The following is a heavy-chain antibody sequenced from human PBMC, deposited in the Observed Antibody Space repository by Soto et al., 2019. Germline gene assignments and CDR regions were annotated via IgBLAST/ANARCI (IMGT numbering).Heavy chain of an antibody. CDR2: IYWDDDK. D-gene: IGHD2-21*01. CDR3: AHSPFFGDKLDY. CDR1: GFSFSTGGVG. Sequence: QITLKESGPTLVKPTQTLTLTCTFSGFSFSTGGVGVGWIRQPPGKALEWLAVIYWDDDKRYNPSLKTRLTIXKXXSKNHVVLTMTNMDPVDTATYFCAHSPFFGDKLDYWGQGALVTVSS. J-gene: IGHJ4*02. V-gene: IGHV2-5*02.